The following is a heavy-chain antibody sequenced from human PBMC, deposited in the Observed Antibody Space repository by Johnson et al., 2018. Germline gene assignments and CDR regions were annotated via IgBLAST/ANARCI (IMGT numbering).Heavy chain of an antibody. CDR3: ARDWGDLEVTEAFDI. CDR1: GGTFTSYA. CDR2: IIPLFGPA. V-gene: IGHV1-69*12. D-gene: IGHD3-16*01. Sequence: QVQLVQSGAEVKKPGSSVKVSCKASGGTFTSYAISWVRQAPGQGLEWMGGIIPLFGPANYAQKFQGRVTITADESTSTAYMELSSLRSEDTAVYYWARDWGDLEVTEAFDIWGQGTMVTVSS. J-gene: IGHJ3*02.